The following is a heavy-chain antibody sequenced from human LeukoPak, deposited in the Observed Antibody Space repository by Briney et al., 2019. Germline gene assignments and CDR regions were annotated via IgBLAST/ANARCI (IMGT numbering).Heavy chain of an antibody. D-gene: IGHD6-19*01. CDR3: AREEAVAGRGFDP. J-gene: IGHJ5*02. CDR1: GGSISSYY. CDR2: IYYSGST. V-gene: IGHV4-59*01. Sequence: SETLSLTCTVSGGSISSYYWSWIRQPPGKGLEWIGYIYYSGSTNYNPSLKSRVTISVDTSKNQFSLKLSSVTAADTAVYYCAREEAVAGRGFDPWGQGTPVTVSS.